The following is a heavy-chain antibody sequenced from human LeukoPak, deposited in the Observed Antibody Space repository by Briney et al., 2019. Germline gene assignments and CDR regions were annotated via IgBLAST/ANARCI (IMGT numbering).Heavy chain of an antibody. CDR2: INTDGGST. D-gene: IGHD6-19*01. Sequence: GGSLRLSCAASGFTFSRNWMHWVRQAPGEGLVWVSRINTDGGSTTYADSVKGRFTISRDNAKNTLYLQMNSLRAEDTAVYYCVRDRDQGGWAFDYWGQGTLVTVSS. CDR1: GFTFSRNW. J-gene: IGHJ4*02. V-gene: IGHV3-74*01. CDR3: VRDRDQGGWAFDY.